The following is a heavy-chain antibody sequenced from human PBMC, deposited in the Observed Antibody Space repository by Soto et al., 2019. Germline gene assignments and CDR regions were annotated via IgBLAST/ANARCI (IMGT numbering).Heavy chain of an antibody. Sequence: SLRLSCAASGFTFSSYGMHWVRQAPGKGLEWVAVISYDGSNKYYADSVKGRFTISRDNSKNTLYLQMNSLRAEDTAVYYCAKDRDSSSWYLVGGMDVWGQGTTVTVSS. V-gene: IGHV3-30*18. CDR2: ISYDGSNK. D-gene: IGHD6-13*01. CDR1: GFTFSSYG. CDR3: AKDRDSSSWYLVGGMDV. J-gene: IGHJ6*02.